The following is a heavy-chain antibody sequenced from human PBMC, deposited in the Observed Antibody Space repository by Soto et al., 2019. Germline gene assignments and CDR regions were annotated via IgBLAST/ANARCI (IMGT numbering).Heavy chain of an antibody. CDR2: ISYDGSNK. V-gene: IGHV3-30*18. D-gene: IGHD3-10*01. CDR3: AKDQYYYGSGSYFFDY. CDR1: GSTFSSYG. J-gene: IGHJ4*02. Sequence: QVQLVESGGGVVQPGRSLRLSCAASGSTFSSYGMHWVRQAPGKGLEWVAVISYDGSNKYYADSVKGRFTISRDNSKNTLYLQMNSLRAEDTAVYYCAKDQYYYGSGSYFFDYWGQGTLVTVSS.